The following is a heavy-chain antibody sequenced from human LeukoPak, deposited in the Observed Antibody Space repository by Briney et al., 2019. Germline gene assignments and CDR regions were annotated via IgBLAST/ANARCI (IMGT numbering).Heavy chain of an antibody. CDR3: ARRGYDSAGTQYYFDH. V-gene: IGHV2-70*11. CDR1: GFSLSTSGMC. Sequence: KSGPTLVNPTQTLTLTCTFSGFSLSTSGMCVNWIRQPPGKALEWLARVDWDDDKYYSTSLKARLTLSQDTSKNQVVLTMTNMDPVDTATYFCARRGYDSAGTQYYFDHWGQGILVTVSS. D-gene: IGHD5-12*01. CDR2: VDWDDDK. J-gene: IGHJ4*02.